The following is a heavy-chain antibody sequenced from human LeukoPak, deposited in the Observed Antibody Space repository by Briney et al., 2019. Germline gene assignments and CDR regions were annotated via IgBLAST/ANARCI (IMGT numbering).Heavy chain of an antibody. V-gene: IGHV4-39*01. Sequence: SETLSLTCTVSGGSISSSNYYWGWIRQPPGKGLEWIGSIYYSGNTYYNPSLKSRVTISVDTSKNQFSLKLTSVTAADTAVYYCAHFKGGSFDFWGQGTLVTVSS. CDR2: IYYSGNT. CDR1: GGSISSSNYY. CDR3: AHFKGGSFDF. D-gene: IGHD1-26*01. J-gene: IGHJ4*02.